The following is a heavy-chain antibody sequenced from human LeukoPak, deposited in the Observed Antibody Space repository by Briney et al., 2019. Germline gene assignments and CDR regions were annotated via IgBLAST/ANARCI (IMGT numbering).Heavy chain of an antibody. Sequence: PGGSLRLSCAASGFTFSSSTMNWVRQAPGQGLEWVSSISSSSSNTHYADYVKGRFTISRDNAKNSLYLQMNSLRDEDTAVYYCVYGDNRGYWGQGTLVTVSS. CDR1: GFTFSSST. D-gene: IGHD4-17*01. V-gene: IGHV3-21*01. CDR3: VYGDNRGY. CDR2: ISSSSSNT. J-gene: IGHJ4*02.